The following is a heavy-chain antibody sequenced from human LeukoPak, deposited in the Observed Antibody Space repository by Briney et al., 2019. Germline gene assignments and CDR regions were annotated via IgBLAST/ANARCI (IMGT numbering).Heavy chain of an antibody. CDR2: IIPIFGTA. D-gene: IGHD6-13*01. CDR1: GYTFTSYG. J-gene: IGHJ3*02. CDR3: ARVVQQLVGDAFDI. V-gene: IGHV1-69*13. Sequence: ASVKVSCKASGYTFTSYGISWVRQAPGQGLEWMGGIIPIFGTANYAQKFQGRVTITADESTSTAYMELSSLRSEDTAVYYCARVVQQLVGDAFDIWGQGTMVTVSS.